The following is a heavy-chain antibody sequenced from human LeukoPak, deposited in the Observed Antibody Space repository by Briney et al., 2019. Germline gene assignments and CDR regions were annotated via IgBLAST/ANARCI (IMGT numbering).Heavy chain of an antibody. V-gene: IGHV3-64D*06. CDR3: VKTLSRDGYYGGPFDY. CDR2: ISSNGGAT. CDR1: GFTFSYYA. J-gene: IGHJ4*02. D-gene: IGHD5-24*01. Sequence: GGSLRLSCSAAGFTFSYYAMHWVRQAPGKGLEYVSAISSNGGATYYTDSVKGRFTISRDNSKNTLYLQMSSLRAEDTALYYCVKTLSRDGYYGGPFDYWGQGTLVTVSS.